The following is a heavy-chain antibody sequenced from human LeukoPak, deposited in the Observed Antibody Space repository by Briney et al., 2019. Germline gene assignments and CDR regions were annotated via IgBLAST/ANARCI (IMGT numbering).Heavy chain of an antibody. V-gene: IGHV1-58*02. CDR1: GFTFTSSA. CDR2: IVVGSGNT. D-gene: IGHD3-10*01. J-gene: IGHJ4*02. CDR3: AAASMVRGVINFDY. Sequence: GASVKVSCKASGFTFTSSAMQWVRQARGQRLEWIGWIVVGSGNTDYAQKFQERVTITRDMSTSTAHMELSSLRSEDTAVYYCAAASMVRGVINFDYWGQGTLVTVSS.